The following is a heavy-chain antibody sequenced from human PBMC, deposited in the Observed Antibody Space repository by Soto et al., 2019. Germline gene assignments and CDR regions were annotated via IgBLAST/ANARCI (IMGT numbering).Heavy chain of an antibody. D-gene: IGHD3-16*02. Sequence: ASVKVSCKASGATLDTFINFGITWVRRAPGQGLEWMGGIIPVFGTAHYAQEFQGRLTISADESTRTAYMELSSLRSEDTAVYYCALGHYDYVWGSYRYYFDYWG. CDR3: ALGHYDYVWGSYRYYFDY. V-gene: IGHV1-69*13. J-gene: IGHJ4*01. CDR1: GATLDTFINFG. CDR2: IIPVFGTA.